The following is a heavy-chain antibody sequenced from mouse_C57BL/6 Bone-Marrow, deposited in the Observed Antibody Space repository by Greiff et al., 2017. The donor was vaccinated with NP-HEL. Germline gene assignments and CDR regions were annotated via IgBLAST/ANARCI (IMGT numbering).Heavy chain of an antibody. Sequence: ESGPGLVKPSQSLSLTCSVTGYSITSGYYWNWIRQFPGNKLEWMGYISYDGSNNYNPSLKNRISITSDTSKNQFFLKLNSVTTEDTATYYCARGRLPWFAYWGQGTLVTVSA. CDR1: GYSITSGYY. V-gene: IGHV3-6*01. CDR3: ARGRLPWFAY. CDR2: ISYDGSN. D-gene: IGHD2-4*01. J-gene: IGHJ3*01.